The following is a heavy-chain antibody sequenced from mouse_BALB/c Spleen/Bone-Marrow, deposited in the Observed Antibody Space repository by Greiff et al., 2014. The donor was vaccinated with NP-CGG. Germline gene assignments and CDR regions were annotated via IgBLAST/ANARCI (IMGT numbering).Heavy chain of an antibody. CDR2: IDPAIGNS. V-gene: IGHV14-3*02. Sequence: VQLKESGAELVRPGASVKLSCTASGFNIKGTYIHWVKQRPEQGLEWIGRIDPAIGNSKYGPKFQGKATFTSDTSSNTAYLQLSSLTSEDTAVYYCARRYYNMAMDYWGQGTSVTVSS. CDR3: ARRYYNMAMDY. D-gene: IGHD1-1*01. CDR1: GFNIKGTY. J-gene: IGHJ4*01.